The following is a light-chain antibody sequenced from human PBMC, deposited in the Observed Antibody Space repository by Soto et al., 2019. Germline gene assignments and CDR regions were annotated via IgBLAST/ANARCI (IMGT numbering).Light chain of an antibody. J-gene: IGKJ4*01. V-gene: IGKV1-12*01. CDR3: KQSKSFPLT. CDR1: QTVDRW. Sequence: DIQMTQSPSFLSASVGDRVTITCRASQTVDRWLAWYQQKPGKAPKVLIYAASSLRSGVPSRFSGSGSGTDFSLTINSLQPEDLATYYCKQSKSFPLTFGGGTKVDIK. CDR2: AAS.